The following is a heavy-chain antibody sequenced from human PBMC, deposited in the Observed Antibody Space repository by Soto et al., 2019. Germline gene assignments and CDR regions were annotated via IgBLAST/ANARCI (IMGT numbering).Heavy chain of an antibody. V-gene: IGHV4-59*01. CDR3: ARGRGGTYDAFDI. D-gene: IGHD1-26*01. CDR2: IYYSGTT. J-gene: IGHJ3*02. Sequence: PSETLSLTCTVSSGSIGTYFWSWIRQPPGKGLEWLGYIYYSGTTNYNPSLKSRVTIFLATSKNQFSLRLSSVTAADTAVYYCARGRGGTYDAFDIWGQGTMVTVSS. CDR1: SGSIGTYF.